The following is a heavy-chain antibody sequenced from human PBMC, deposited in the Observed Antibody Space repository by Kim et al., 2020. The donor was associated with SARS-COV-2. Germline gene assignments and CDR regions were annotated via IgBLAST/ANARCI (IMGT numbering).Heavy chain of an antibody. Sequence: GGSLRLSCAASGFTFSNAWMSWVRQAPGKGLEWVGRIKSKTDGGTTDYAAPVKGRFTISRDDSKNTLYLQMNSLKTEDTAVYYCTTWVVATIYLAVAEARVKIDYWGQGTLVTVSS. CDR3: TTWVVATIYLAVAEARVKIDY. CDR2: IKSKTDGGTT. CDR1: GFTFSNAW. D-gene: IGHD5-12*01. J-gene: IGHJ4*02. V-gene: IGHV3-15*01.